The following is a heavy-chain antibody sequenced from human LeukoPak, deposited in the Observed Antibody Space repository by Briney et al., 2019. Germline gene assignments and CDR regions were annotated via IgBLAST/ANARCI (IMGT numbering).Heavy chain of an antibody. CDR3: AREEGCSGGSCYSRSHFDY. Sequence: ASVKVSCKASGYTFTGYYMHWVRQAPGQGLEWMGWINPNSGGTSYAQKFQGRVTMTRDTSTSTVYMELSSLRSEDTAVYYCAREEGCSGGSCYSRSHFDYWGQGTLVTVSS. D-gene: IGHD2-15*01. J-gene: IGHJ4*02. CDR1: GYTFTGYY. CDR2: INPNSGGT. V-gene: IGHV1-2*02.